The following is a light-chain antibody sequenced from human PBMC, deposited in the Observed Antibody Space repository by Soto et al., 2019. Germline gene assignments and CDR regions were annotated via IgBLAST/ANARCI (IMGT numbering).Light chain of an antibody. J-gene: IGKJ3*01. V-gene: IGKV1-39*01. CDR3: QQSYSTSLT. CDR1: QSITSD. CDR2: AAS. Sequence: DTQMTQSPSSLSASVGDRVTIACRTSQSITSDLNWYQHKPGNAPKLLIYAASSLQSGVPSKYRGRGSGTDFTLNISSLQPEDCATYDCQQSYSTSLTFGPGTKVDIK.